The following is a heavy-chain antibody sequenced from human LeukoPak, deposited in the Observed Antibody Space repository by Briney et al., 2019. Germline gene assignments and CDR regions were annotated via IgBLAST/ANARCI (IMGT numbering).Heavy chain of an antibody. CDR1: GGTFSSYA. J-gene: IGHJ5*02. D-gene: IGHD3-16*01. V-gene: IGHV1-69*04. CDR3: ARDWVMITFGGVNPWFDP. Sequence: SVKVSCKASGGTFSSYAISWVRQAPGQGLEWMGRIIPILGIANYAQKFQGRVTITADKSTSTAYMELSSLRSEDTAVYYCARDWVMITFGGVNPWFDPWGQGTLVTGPS. CDR2: IIPILGIA.